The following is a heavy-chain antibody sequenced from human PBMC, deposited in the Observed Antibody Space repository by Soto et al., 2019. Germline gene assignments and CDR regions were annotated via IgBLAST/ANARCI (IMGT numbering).Heavy chain of an antibody. CDR1: GGSFSGYY. V-gene: IGHV4-34*01. Sequence: SETLSLTCAVYGGSFSGYYWSWIRQPPGKGLEWIGEINHSGSTNYNPSLKSRVTISVDTSKNQFSLKLSSVTAADTAVYYCARGRYNLGIVVVTAIPPRVNFDYWGQGTLVTVSS. D-gene: IGHD2-21*02. CDR2: INHSGST. CDR3: ARGRYNLGIVVVTAIPPRVNFDY. J-gene: IGHJ4*02.